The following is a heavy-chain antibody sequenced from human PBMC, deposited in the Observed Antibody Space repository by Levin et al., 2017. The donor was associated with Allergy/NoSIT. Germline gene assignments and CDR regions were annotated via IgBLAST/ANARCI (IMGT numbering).Heavy chain of an antibody. Sequence: GGSLRLSCKGSGYSFTSYWIGWVRQMPGKGLEWMGIIYPGDSDTRYSPSFQGQVTISADKSISTAYLQWSSLKASDTAMYYCARHRLLWFGELSSSYYMDVWGKGTTVTVSS. CDR2: IYPGDSDT. CDR3: ARHRLLWFGELSSSYYMDV. D-gene: IGHD3-10*01. V-gene: IGHV5-51*01. CDR1: GYSFTSYW. J-gene: IGHJ6*03.